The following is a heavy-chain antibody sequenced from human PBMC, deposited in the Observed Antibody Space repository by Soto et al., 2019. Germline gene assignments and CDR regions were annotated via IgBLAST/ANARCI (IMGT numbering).Heavy chain of an antibody. J-gene: IGHJ6*02. Sequence: SETLSLTCAVYGGSFSGYYWSWIRQPPGKGLEWIGEINHSGSTNYNLSLKSRVTMTRDTSTSTVYMELSSLRSEDTAVYYCARDMITMVRGVTTYYYYGMDVWGQGTTVTVSS. CDR3: ARDMITMVRGVTTYYYYGMDV. D-gene: IGHD3-10*01. V-gene: IGHV4-34*10. CDR1: GGSFSGYY. CDR2: INHSGST.